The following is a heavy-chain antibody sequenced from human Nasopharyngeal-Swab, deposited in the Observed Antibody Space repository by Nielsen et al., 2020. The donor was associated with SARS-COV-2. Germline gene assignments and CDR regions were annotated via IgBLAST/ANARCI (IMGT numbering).Heavy chain of an antibody. V-gene: IGHV3-23*01. Sequence: VRQAPGKGLEWVSAISGSGGSTYYADSVKGRFTISRDNSKNTLYLQMNSLRAEDTAVYYCAKANQHNDYWGQGTLVTVSS. J-gene: IGHJ4*02. CDR3: AKANQHNDY. CDR2: ISGSGGST. D-gene: IGHD1-14*01.